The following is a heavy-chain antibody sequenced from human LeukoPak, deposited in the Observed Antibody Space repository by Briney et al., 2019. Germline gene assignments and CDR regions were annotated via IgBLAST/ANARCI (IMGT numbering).Heavy chain of an antibody. CDR2: IYHSGST. CDR3: ARESGISSTQFDY. CDR1: GYSISSGYY. D-gene: IGHD2-2*01. Sequence: PSETLSLTCTVSGYSISSGYYWGWIRQPPGKGLEWIGSIYHSGSTYYNPSLKSRVTISVDTSKNQFSLKLSSVAAADTAVYHCARESGISSTQFDYWGQGTLVTVSS. J-gene: IGHJ4*02. V-gene: IGHV4-38-2*02.